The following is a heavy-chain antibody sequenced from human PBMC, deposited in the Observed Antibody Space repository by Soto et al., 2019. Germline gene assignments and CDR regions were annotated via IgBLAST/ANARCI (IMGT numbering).Heavy chain of an antibody. D-gene: IGHD3-22*01. J-gene: IGHJ6*02. V-gene: IGHV5-51*01. CDR2: IYPGDSDT. CDR1: GYSFASYW. Sequence: PGESLKISCKGSGYSFASYWIGWVRQMPGKCLEWMGIIYPGDSDTRYSPSFQGQVTISADKSISTAYLQWSSLKASDTAMYYCARQDGYYDSSGYYDSYYYYGMDVWGQGTTVTVSS. CDR3: ARQDGYYDSSGYYDSYYYYGMDV.